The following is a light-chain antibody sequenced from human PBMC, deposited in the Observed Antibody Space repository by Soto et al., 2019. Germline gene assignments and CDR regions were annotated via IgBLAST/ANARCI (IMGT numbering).Light chain of an antibody. Sequence: DIQMTQSPSSLSASVGDRVTVTCRASLGISNYLAWYQQKPGKVPKLLIYAASTLQSGVPSRFSGSGSGTDFTLTISSLQPEDVATYYCQRYNSAPRTFGQGTKVDIK. J-gene: IGKJ1*01. CDR3: QRYNSAPRT. CDR2: AAS. CDR1: LGISNY. V-gene: IGKV1-27*01.